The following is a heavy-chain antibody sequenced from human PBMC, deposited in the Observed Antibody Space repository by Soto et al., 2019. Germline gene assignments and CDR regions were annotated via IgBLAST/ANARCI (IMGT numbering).Heavy chain of an antibody. D-gene: IGHD5-12*01. CDR2: IIPIFGTA. CDR1: GGTFSSYA. V-gene: IGHV1-69*13. CDR3: AREEMATHDAFDI. J-gene: IGHJ3*02. Sequence: SVKVSCKASGGTFSSYAISWVRQAPGQGLEWMGGIIPIFGTANYAQKFQGRVTITADESTSTAYMELSSLRSEDTAVYYCAREEMATHDAFDIWGQGTMVTVSS.